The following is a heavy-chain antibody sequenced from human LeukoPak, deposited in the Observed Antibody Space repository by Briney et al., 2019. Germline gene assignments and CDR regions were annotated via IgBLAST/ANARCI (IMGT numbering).Heavy chain of an antibody. CDR1: GGAFSSYT. D-gene: IGHD2-21*01. Sequence: SVTVSCKASGGAFSSYTISWVRQPPGQGLEWMGKIIPNHGKANYAQKFQGRVTITADKSTSTAYMELSSLRAEDTAVYYCARDKRFAGGGDYWGQGTLVTVSS. CDR3: ARDKRFAGGGDY. CDR2: IIPNHGKA. V-gene: IGHV1-69*08. J-gene: IGHJ4*02.